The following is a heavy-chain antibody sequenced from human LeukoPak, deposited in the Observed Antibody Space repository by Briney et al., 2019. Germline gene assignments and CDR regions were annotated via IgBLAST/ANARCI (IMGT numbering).Heavy chain of an antibody. D-gene: IGHD2-2*01. Sequence: PGRSLRPSCAASRFTLNTYTTDWVRQAPGKGLEWVAVISSDGTNKYYADSVKGRFTISRDNSKNTLYLQMSSLSVEDTAIYYCARDQGYCSRTSCYDIGYYIDYWGQGALVTVSS. CDR2: ISSDGTNK. CDR1: RFTLNTYT. V-gene: IGHV3-30-3*01. CDR3: ARDQGYCSRTSCYDIGYYIDY. J-gene: IGHJ4*02.